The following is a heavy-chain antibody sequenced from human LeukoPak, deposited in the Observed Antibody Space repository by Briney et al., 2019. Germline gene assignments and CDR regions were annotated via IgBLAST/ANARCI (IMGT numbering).Heavy chain of an antibody. CDR1: GFTVSGNY. V-gene: IGHV3-66*02. D-gene: IGHD3-16*01. J-gene: IGHJ4*02. CDR2: IYSSDNT. Sequence: GGSLRLSCAASGFTVSGNYMSWDRQAPGKGLEWVSVIYSSDNTYYIDSVKGRFTISRDNSKNTLYLQMNSLRAEDTAVYYCAGRRVLDASFDYWGQGTLVTVSS. CDR3: AGRRVLDASFDY.